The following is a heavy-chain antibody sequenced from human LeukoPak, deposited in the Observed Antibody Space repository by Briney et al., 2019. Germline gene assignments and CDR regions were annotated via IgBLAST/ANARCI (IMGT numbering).Heavy chain of an antibody. Sequence: GSSVKVSCKASGGTFSSYAISWVRQAPGQGLEWMGRIIPIFGTANYAQKFQGRVTITTDESTSTAYMELSSLRSEDTAVYYCAREGDTATRPPLFDPWGQGTLVNVSS. V-gene: IGHV1-69*05. D-gene: IGHD5-18*01. J-gene: IGHJ5*02. CDR3: AREGDTATRPPLFDP. CDR2: IIPIFGTA. CDR1: GGTFSSYA.